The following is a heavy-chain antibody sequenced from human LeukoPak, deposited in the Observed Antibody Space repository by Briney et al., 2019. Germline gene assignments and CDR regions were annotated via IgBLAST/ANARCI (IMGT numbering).Heavy chain of an antibody. CDR3: ARDPRGGYSSAWYYFDY. CDR2: IYDSGST. D-gene: IGHD6-19*01. CDR1: GGSISSYS. V-gene: IGHV4-59*01. Sequence: SETLSLTCTVSGGSISSYSWNWIRQPPGKGLEWIGYIYDSGSTNYDPSLKSRVTISVDTSKNQFSLKLSSVTAADTAVYYCARDPRGGYSSAWYYFDYWGQGTLVTVSS. J-gene: IGHJ4*02.